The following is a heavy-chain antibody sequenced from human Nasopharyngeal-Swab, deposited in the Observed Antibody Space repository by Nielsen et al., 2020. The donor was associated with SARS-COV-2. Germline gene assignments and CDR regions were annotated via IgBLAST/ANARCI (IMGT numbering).Heavy chain of an antibody. Sequence: SETLSLTCTVSGVSITSQYWSWFRQPPGKGLEWIGYISHNSGTSYNPSLKSRVTMFMDTSKSQFSLRLRSVTAADTAVYYCAKEGATGWFDPWGQGTLVTVSS. J-gene: IGHJ5*02. V-gene: IGHV4-59*11. CDR3: AKEGATGWFDP. CDR1: GVSITSQY. CDR2: ISHNSGT.